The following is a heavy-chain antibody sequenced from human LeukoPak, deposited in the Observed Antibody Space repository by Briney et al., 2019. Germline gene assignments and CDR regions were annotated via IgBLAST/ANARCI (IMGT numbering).Heavy chain of an antibody. CDR3: SRSRWLRSGAMDV. CDR2: MNPNSGDT. Sequence: ASVKVSCKASGYTFTGYDINWVRQATGQGLEWLGWMNPNSGDTLYAQKFQGRFTMTRNTSISTAYMELSSLRSDDTAVFYCSRSRWLRSGAMDVWGRGTTVIVSS. CDR1: GYTFTGYD. V-gene: IGHV1-8*01. D-gene: IGHD5-12*01. J-gene: IGHJ6*02.